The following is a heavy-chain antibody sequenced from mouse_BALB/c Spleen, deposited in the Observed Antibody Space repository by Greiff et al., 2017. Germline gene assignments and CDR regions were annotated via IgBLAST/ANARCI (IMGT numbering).Heavy chain of an antibody. CDR1: GFTFSSYG. CDR3: ARVLVATDYAMDY. D-gene: IGHD1-1*01. CDR2: INSNGGST. J-gene: IGHJ4*01. Sequence: EVQGVESGGGLVQPGGSLKLSCAASGFTFSSYGMSWVRQTPDKRLELVATINSNGGSTYYPDSVKGRFTISRDNAKNTLYLQMSSLKSEDTAMYYCARVLVATDYAMDYWGQGTSVTVSS. V-gene: IGHV5-6-3*01.